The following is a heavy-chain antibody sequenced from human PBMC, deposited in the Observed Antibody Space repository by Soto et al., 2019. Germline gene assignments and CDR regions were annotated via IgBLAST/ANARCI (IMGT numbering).Heavy chain of an antibody. V-gene: IGHV3-23*01. J-gene: IGHJ4*02. CDR2: MSGSSSTT. CDR3: AKNQERELPRVIDF. D-gene: IGHD1-7*01. CDR1: GLTFSNYD. Sequence: XGSLRLSCATSGLTFSNYDMSWVRQAPGGGLEWVSSMSGSSSTTYYADSVRGRFTISRDRSKNTLYLQMSSLRAEDTALYYCAKNQERELPRVIDFWGQGTLVTVSS.